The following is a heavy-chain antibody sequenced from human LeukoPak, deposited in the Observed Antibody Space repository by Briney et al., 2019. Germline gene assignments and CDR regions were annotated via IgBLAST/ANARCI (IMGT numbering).Heavy chain of an antibody. V-gene: IGHV3-30-3*01. CDR3: AKDPEYYDFWSGSQGNWFDP. CDR1: GFTSSGYA. Sequence: GGSLRLSCAASGFTSSGYAMHWVRQAPGKGLEWVAVVSFDESKKYYADSVKGRFTISRDNSKNTLYLQMNSLRAEDTAVYYCAKDPEYYDFWSGSQGNWFDPWGQGTLVTVSS. J-gene: IGHJ5*02. CDR2: VSFDESKK. D-gene: IGHD3-3*01.